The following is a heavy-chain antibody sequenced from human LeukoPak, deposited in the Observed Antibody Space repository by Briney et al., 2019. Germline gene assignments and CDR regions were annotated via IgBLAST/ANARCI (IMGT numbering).Heavy chain of an antibody. Sequence: GASVQVSCKASGGTFSSYAISWVRQAPGQGLEWMGRIIPIFGTANYAQKFQGRVTITTDESTSTAYMELSSLRSEDTAVYYCATLIAAAGTTSDYRGQGTLVTVSS. CDR2: IIPIFGTA. CDR1: GGTFSSYA. D-gene: IGHD6-13*01. CDR3: ATLIAAAGTTSDY. J-gene: IGHJ4*02. V-gene: IGHV1-69*05.